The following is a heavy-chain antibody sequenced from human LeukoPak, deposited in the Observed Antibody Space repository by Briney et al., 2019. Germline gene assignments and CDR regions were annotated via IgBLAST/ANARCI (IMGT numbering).Heavy chain of an antibody. CDR2: MNPNSGNT. CDR3: ARGSSPRDYYYMDV. V-gene: IGHV1-8*01. CDR1: GYTFTSYD. D-gene: IGHD6-13*01. Sequence: ASVKVSCKASGYTFTSYDINWVRQATGQGLEWMGWMNPNSGNTGYAQKFQGRVTMTRNTSISTAYMELSSLRSEDTAVYYCARGSSPRDYYYMDVWGKGTTVTVSS. J-gene: IGHJ6*03.